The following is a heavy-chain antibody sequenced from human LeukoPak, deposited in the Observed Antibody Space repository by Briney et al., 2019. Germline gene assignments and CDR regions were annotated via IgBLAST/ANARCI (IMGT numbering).Heavy chain of an antibody. CDR3: ARAIYSKGAFDI. Sequence: GSLRLSCAASGFTFSSYAMSWIRQPAGKGLEWIGRIYTSGSTNYNPSLKSRVTMSVDASKNQFSLKLSSVTAADTAVYYCARAIYSKGAFDIWGQGTMVTVSS. J-gene: IGHJ3*02. CDR2: IYTSGST. CDR1: GFTFSSYA. D-gene: IGHD4-11*01. V-gene: IGHV4-4*07.